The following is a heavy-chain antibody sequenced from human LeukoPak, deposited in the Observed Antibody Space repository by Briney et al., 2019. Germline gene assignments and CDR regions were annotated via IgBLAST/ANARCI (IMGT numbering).Heavy chain of an antibody. CDR1: GGSISSYY. Sequence: PSETLSLTCTVSGGSISSYYWSWIRQPPGKGLEWIGYIYYSGSTNYNPSLKSRVTISVDTSKNQFSLKLSSVTAADTAVYYCARGSGPDDFWSGYYEYWGQGTLVTVSS. D-gene: IGHD3-3*01. J-gene: IGHJ4*02. V-gene: IGHV4-59*01. CDR3: ARGSGPDDFWSGYYEY. CDR2: IYYSGST.